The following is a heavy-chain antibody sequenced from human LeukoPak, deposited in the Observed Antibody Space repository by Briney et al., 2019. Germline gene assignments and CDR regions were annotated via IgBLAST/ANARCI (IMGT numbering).Heavy chain of an antibody. CDR2: IYTSGST. CDR3: ARERLVVVAQYYYYGMDV. V-gene: IGHV4-4*07. J-gene: IGHJ6*02. CDR1: GGSISSYY. D-gene: IGHD3-22*01. Sequence: PSETLSLTCTVSGGSISSYYWSWIRQPAGKGLEWIGRIYTSGSTNYNPSLKSRVTMSVDTSKNQFSLKLSSVTAADTAVYYCARERLVVVAQYYYYGMDVWGQGTTATVSS.